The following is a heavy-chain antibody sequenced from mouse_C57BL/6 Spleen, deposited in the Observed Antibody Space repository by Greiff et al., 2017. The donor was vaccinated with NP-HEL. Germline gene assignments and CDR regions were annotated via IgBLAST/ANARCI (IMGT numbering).Heavy chain of an antibody. V-gene: IGHV1-82*01. CDR2: IYPGDGDT. Sequence: QVQLQQSGPELVKPGASVKISCKASGYAFSSSWMNWVKQRPGKGLEWIGRIYPGDGDTNYNGKFKGKATLTADKSSSTAYMQLSSLTSEDSAVYFCGYGSGFAYWGQGTLVTVSA. CDR1: GYAFSSSW. CDR3: GYGSGFAY. D-gene: IGHD1-1*01. J-gene: IGHJ3*01.